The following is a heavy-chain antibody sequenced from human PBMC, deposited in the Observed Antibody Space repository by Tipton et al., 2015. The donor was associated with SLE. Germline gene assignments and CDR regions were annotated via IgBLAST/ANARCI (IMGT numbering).Heavy chain of an antibody. D-gene: IGHD1-7*01. CDR1: GFTFSDYS. Sequence: SLRLSCAASGFTFSDYSMNWVRQAPGKGLEWVSSISSSSTYIYYADSVKGRFTVSRDNAKNSLYLQMNSLRAEDTAIYYCARSLPATTDYFDYWGQGTLVTVSS. J-gene: IGHJ4*02. CDR3: ARSLPATTDYFDY. CDR2: ISSSSTYI. V-gene: IGHV3-21*01.